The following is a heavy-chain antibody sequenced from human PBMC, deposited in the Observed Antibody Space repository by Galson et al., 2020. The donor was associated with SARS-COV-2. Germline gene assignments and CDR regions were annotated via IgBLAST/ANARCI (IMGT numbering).Heavy chain of an antibody. D-gene: IGHD3-10*01. CDR2: IFSNAEK. J-gene: IGHJ3*02. V-gene: IGHV2-26*01. CDR1: GFSLSNARMG. Sequence: SGPTLVKPTETLTLTCTVSGFSLSNARMGVRWIRQPPGKALEWLAHIFSNAEKSYSTSLKSRLTISKDTSKSQVVLTMTNMDPVDTATYYCARVYGSGSYYKGDAFDIWGQGTMVTVSS. CDR3: ARVYGSGSYYKGDAFDI.